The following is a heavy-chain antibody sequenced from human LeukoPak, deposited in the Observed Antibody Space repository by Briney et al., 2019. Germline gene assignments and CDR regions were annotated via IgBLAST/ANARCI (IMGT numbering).Heavy chain of an antibody. CDR2: IWYDGSNK. CDR3: ARARSYYDSSGYYYWFDP. D-gene: IGHD3-22*01. V-gene: IGHV3-33*08. Sequence: GGSLRLSCAASGFTFSSYGMHWVRQAPGKGLEWVAVIWYDGSNKYYADSVKGRFTISRDNSKNTLYLQMNSLRAEDTAVYYCARARSYYDSSGYYYWFDPWGQGTLVTVSS. J-gene: IGHJ5*02. CDR1: GFTFSSYG.